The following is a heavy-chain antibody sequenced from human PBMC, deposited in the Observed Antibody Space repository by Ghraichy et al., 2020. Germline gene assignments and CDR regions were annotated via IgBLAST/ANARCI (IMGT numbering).Heavy chain of an antibody. CDR3: ARLIRVAYDY. V-gene: IGHV6-1*01. CDR2: TYYRSKWSN. D-gene: IGHD2-15*01. CDR1: GDSVSSNSVA. Sequence: SETLSLTCAISGDSVSSNSVAWTWLRQSPSRGFEWLGGTYYRSKWSNDYAVSVKSRITINPDTSKNQFSLQLNSVTPEDTAMYYCARLIRVAYDYWGQGTLVTVS. J-gene: IGHJ4*02.